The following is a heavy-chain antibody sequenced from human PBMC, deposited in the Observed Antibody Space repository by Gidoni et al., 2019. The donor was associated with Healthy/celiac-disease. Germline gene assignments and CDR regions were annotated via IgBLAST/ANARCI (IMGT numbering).Heavy chain of an antibody. D-gene: IGHD6-13*01. CDR1: GGTFSSYA. CDR3: ARSIAAAGHFVDYYYGMDV. Sequence: QVQLVQSGAEVKKPGSSVKVSCKASGGTFSSYAISWVRQAPGQGLEWMGGIIPIFGTANYAQKFQGRVTITADKSTSTAYMELSSLRSEDTAVYYCARSIAAAGHFVDYYYGMDVWGQGTTVTVSS. V-gene: IGHV1-69*06. J-gene: IGHJ6*02. CDR2: IIPIFGTA.